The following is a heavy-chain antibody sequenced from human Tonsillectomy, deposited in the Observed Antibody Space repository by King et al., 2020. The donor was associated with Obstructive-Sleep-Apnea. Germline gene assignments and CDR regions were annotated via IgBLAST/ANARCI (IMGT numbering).Heavy chain of an antibody. CDR2: ISAYTGNT. J-gene: IGHJ4*02. Sequence: QLVQSGAEVKEPGASVKVSCKTSGYSFIYYGVAWGRQAPGQGLEWMGWISAYTGNTNYAQDFQGRVTVTTDTSTSTAYMELRGLRSDDTAMYYCARGGYSSGYVGYFDFWGQGTLVTVSS. D-gene: IGHD2-8*02. V-gene: IGHV1-18*01. CDR3: ARGGYSSGYVGYFDF. CDR1: GYSFIYYG.